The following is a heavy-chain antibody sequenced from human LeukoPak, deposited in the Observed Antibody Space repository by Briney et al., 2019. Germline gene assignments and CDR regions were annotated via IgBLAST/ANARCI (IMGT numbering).Heavy chain of an antibody. CDR2: INPTGGST. CDR1: GYTFPSYF. CDR3: ARTAARRFDY. J-gene: IGHJ4*02. Sequence: ASVKVSCKASGYTFPSYFMHWVRQAPGQGLEWMGIINPTGGSTTYAQKFQGRVTMTRDTSTSTVYMELSSLRSDDTAVYYCARTAARRFDYWGQGTLVTVSS. V-gene: IGHV1-46*01. D-gene: IGHD6-6*01.